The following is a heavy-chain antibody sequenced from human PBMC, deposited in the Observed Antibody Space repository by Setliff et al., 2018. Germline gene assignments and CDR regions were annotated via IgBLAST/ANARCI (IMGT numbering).Heavy chain of an antibody. CDR1: GGTFKNYG. V-gene: IGHV1-69*05. J-gene: IGHJ6*03. CDR3: AREGVDSRSSTDYRYHMDV. CDR2: IIPIFGTT. Sequence: GASVKVSCKASGGTFKNYGISWVRQAPGQGLEWMGGIIPIFGTTNYAQKFQGRATIITDESTSTAYMELSSLRSEDTAVYYCAREGVDSRSSTDYRYHMDVWGKGTTVTVSS. D-gene: IGHD6-6*01.